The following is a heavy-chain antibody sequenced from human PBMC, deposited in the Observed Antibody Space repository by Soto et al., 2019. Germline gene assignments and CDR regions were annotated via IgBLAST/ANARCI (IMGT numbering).Heavy chain of an antibody. J-gene: IGHJ4*02. Sequence: SETLSLTCTVSGGSISSSSYYWGWIRQPPGKGLEWIGYIYYSGSTNYNPSLKSRVTISVDTSKNQFSLKLSSVTAADTAVYYCARGVECSGGSCYSHFDYWGQGTLVTVSS. D-gene: IGHD2-15*01. CDR1: GGSISSSSYY. V-gene: IGHV4-61*05. CDR2: IYYSGST. CDR3: ARGVECSGGSCYSHFDY.